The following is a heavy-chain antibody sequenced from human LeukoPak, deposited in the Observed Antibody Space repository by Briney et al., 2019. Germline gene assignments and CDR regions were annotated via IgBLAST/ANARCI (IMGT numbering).Heavy chain of an antibody. Sequence: GGSLRLSCAASGFTLSGFSMSWVRQSPTKGLEWVANIKQDGSERYYVDSVKGRFTISRDNAKNSLSLQMNNLRVEDTAVYYCARAGSHWHYVYWGQGTVVTVSS. CDR2: IKQDGSER. V-gene: IGHV3-7*01. J-gene: IGHJ4*02. CDR1: GFTLSGFS. D-gene: IGHD3-10*01. CDR3: ARAGSHWHYVY.